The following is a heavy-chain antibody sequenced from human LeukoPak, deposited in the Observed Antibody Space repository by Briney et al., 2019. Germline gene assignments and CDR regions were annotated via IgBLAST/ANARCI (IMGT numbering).Heavy chain of an antibody. CDR3: ARDRPTGDFDY. Sequence: PGGSLRLSCAASGFSFTNYWMSWVRQAPGKGLEWVANIKQDGSEKNYVDSVKGRFTISRDNAQNSLYLQMYSLRAEDTAVFYCARDRPTGDFDYWGQGTLVTVSS. J-gene: IGHJ4*02. CDR1: GFSFTNYW. V-gene: IGHV3-7*01. CDR2: IKQDGSEK. D-gene: IGHD7-27*01.